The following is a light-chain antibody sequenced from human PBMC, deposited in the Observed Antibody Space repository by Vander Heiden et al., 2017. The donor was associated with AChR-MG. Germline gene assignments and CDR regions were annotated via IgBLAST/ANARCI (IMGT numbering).Light chain of an antibody. Sequence: DIQMTKSPSTLSASVGHRVTITCRASQSISTWLAWYQQKPGKAPKLLIYDASSLESGVPSRFSGSGSGTEFTLTISSLQPDDFATYYCQQDNTYSGTFGHGTKVDFK. V-gene: IGKV1-5*01. J-gene: IGKJ3*01. CDR3: QQDNTYSGT. CDR2: DAS. CDR1: QSISTW.